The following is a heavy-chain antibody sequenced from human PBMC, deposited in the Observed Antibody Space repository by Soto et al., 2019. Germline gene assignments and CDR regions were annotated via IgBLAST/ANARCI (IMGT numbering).Heavy chain of an antibody. CDR1: GDSVSSYSAA. V-gene: IGHV6-1*01. CDR2: TYYRPKWYN. J-gene: IGHJ4*02. D-gene: IGHD4-17*01. Sequence: SQTLSLTCAISGDSVSSYSAAWNWIRQSPSRGLEWLGRTYYRPKWYNDYALSVKSRIIINPDTSKNQFSLQLNSVTPEDTAVYYCAKGRGALRYYFDYWGQGTLVTVSS. CDR3: AKGRGALRYYFDY.